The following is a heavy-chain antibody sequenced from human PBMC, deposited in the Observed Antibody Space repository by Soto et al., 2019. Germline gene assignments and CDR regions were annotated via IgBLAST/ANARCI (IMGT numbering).Heavy chain of an antibody. V-gene: IGHV3-30-3*01. D-gene: IGHD3-10*01. CDR2: ISYDGSNK. Sequence: QVQLVESGGGVVQPGRSLRLSCAASGFTFSSYAMHWVRQAPGKGLEWVAVISYDGSNKYYADSVKGRFTISRDNSKNTLYLQMNSLRAEETAVYYCARERGLFPEYWGQGTLVTVSS. CDR3: ARERGLFPEY. CDR1: GFTFSSYA. J-gene: IGHJ4*02.